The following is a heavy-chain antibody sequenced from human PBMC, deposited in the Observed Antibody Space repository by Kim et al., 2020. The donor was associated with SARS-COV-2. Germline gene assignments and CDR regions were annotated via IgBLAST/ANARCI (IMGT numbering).Heavy chain of an antibody. V-gene: IGHV3-21*01. J-gene: IGHJ4*02. Sequence: GGSLRLSCAASGFTFSSYSMNWVRQAPGKGLEWVSSISSSSSYIYYADSVKGRFTISRDNAKNSRYLQMNSLRAEDTAVYYCARDGPNNDIWVYWGQGTLVTVSS. CDR1: GFTFSSYS. CDR3: ARDGPNNDIWVY. CDR2: ISSSSSYI. D-gene: IGHD3-9*01.